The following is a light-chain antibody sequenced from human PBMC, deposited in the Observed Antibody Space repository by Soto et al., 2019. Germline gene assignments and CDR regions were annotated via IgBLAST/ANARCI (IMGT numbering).Light chain of an antibody. CDR2: EVS. Sequence: QSALTQPASVSGSPGQSITISCTGTSSDVGGYNYVSWYQQHPGKAPKLMIYEVSNRPSGVSNRFSGSKSGNTASLTISGLQAEDEADYYCQSYDSSLNGYVFGTGTQLTVL. V-gene: IGLV2-14*01. J-gene: IGLJ1*01. CDR1: SSDVGGYNY. CDR3: QSYDSSLNGYV.